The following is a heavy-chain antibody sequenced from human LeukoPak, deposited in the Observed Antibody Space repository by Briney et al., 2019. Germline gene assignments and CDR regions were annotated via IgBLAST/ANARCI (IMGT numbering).Heavy chain of an antibody. J-gene: IGHJ5*02. CDR2: IYYSGST. D-gene: IGHD1-1*01. V-gene: IGHV4-59*01. Sequence: SETLSLTCTVSGGSISSYYWSWLRQPPGKGLEWSGYIYYSGSTNYNPSLKSRVTISVDTSKNQFSLKLNSVTAADTAVYYCARDPRGGTSRDNWFDPWGQGTLVTVSS. CDR3: ARDPRGGTSRDNWFDP. CDR1: GGSISSYY.